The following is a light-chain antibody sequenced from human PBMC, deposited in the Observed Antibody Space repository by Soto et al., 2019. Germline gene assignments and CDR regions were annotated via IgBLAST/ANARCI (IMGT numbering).Light chain of an antibody. J-gene: IGKJ4*01. V-gene: IGKV3-11*01. CDR2: DAS. Sequence: EIVLTQSPATLSLSPGDRDTLSCRASQSVIISLAWYQQKPGQAPRLLIYDASNRATGIPARFSGSGSGTDFTLTIGSLEPEDFAVYSCQQRSSWPPVFGGGTKVEIK. CDR3: QQRSSWPPV. CDR1: QSVIIS.